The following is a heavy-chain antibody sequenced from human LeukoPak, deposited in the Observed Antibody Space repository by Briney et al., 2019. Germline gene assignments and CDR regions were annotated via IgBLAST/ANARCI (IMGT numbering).Heavy chain of an antibody. CDR3: AKGMNRYYYYGMDV. CDR2: IWYDGSNK. CDR1: GFTFSSYG. V-gene: IGHV3-33*06. Sequence: PGRSLRLSCAASGFTFSSYGMHWVRQAPGKGLEWVAVIWYDGSNKYYADSVKGRFTISRDNSKNTLYLQMNSLRAEDTAVYYCAKGMNRYYYYGMDVWGQGTTVTVSS. J-gene: IGHJ6*02.